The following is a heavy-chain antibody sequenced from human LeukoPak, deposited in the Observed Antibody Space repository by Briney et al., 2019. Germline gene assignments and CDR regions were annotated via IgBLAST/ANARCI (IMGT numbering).Heavy chain of an antibody. V-gene: IGHV1-8*01. CDR1: GYTFTSYD. J-gene: IGHJ4*02. Sequence: ASVKVSCKASGYTFTSYDINWVRQATGQGLEWMGWMNPNSGNTGYAQKLQGRVTMTTDTSTSTAYMELRSLRSDDTAVYYCARDRLIYYYDSSGYYSPFDYWGQGTLVTVSS. CDR3: ARDRLIYYYDSSGYYSPFDY. CDR2: MNPNSGNT. D-gene: IGHD3-22*01.